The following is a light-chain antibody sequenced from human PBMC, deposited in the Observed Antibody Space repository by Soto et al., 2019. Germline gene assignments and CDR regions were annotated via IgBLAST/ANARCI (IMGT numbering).Light chain of an antibody. J-gene: IGKJ3*01. CDR3: QQRSNWPPRFT. Sequence: EIVLTQSPATLSLSPGERATLSCRASQSVSYYLAWYQQKPGQAPRLLIYDASNRATGIPARFSGSGSGTDFTLTISSLESEDFAVYYCQQRSNWPPRFTYGPGTKVDIK. CDR2: DAS. CDR1: QSVSYY. V-gene: IGKV3-11*01.